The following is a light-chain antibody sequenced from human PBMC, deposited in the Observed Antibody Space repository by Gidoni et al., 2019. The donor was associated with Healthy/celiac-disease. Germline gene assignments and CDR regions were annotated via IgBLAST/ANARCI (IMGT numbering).Light chain of an antibody. CDR1: QSVSSY. CDR3: QQRSSWPLT. Sequence: ESALTQSPATLSMSPGERATLPCRASQSVSSYLAWYQQKPGQAPRLLIYDASNMATGIPSRFSGSGSGTDFTLTISSLEPEDFAVYYCQQRSSWPLTFGGGTKVEIK. V-gene: IGKV3-11*01. J-gene: IGKJ4*01. CDR2: DAS.